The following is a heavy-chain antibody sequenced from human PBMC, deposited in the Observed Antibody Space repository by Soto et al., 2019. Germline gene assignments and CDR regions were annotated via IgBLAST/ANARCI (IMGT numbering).Heavy chain of an antibody. D-gene: IGHD1-26*01. V-gene: IGHV1-46*01. J-gene: IGHJ5*02. CDR1: GDTFTSCY. CDR3: ALSSGGNYGIIIEGSNWLGT. CDR2: INPYGGST. Sequence: QVQLVQSVAEVKQPGASAKVSCKAPGDTFTSCYFHWVRQAPGQRLEWVGVINPYGGSTAYAQGFPGRASMTSDTPTRMFYMQPTSMRSADTAVYYCALSSGGNYGIIIEGSNWLGTWGQGTMVTASS.